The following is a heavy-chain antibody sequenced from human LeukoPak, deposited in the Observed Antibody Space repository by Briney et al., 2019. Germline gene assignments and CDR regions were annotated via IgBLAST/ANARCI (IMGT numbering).Heavy chain of an antibody. CDR3: ARSRDYVWGSYRLDAFDI. Sequence: SETLSLTCTVSGGSISSYYWSWLRQPPGKGLEWIGYIYYSGSTNYNPSLTSRVTISVDTSKNQFSLKLSSVTAADTAVYYCARSRDYVWGSYRLDAFDIWGQGTMVTVSS. D-gene: IGHD3-16*02. J-gene: IGHJ3*02. V-gene: IGHV4-59*01. CDR2: IYYSGST. CDR1: GGSISSYY.